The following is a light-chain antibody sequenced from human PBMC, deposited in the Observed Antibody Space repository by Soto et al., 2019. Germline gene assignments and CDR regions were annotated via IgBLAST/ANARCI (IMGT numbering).Light chain of an antibody. CDR1: QGITSW. CDR3: QHYNTYWT. CDR2: KAS. J-gene: IGKJ1*01. V-gene: IGKV1-5*03. Sequence: DIQMTQSPSTLSASVGDRVTITCRASQGITSWLAWYQQKPGKAPKLLIYKASILESGVPSRFSGSGSGTDFTLTISSLQPDDFATYYCQHYNTYWTFGQGTKVEIK.